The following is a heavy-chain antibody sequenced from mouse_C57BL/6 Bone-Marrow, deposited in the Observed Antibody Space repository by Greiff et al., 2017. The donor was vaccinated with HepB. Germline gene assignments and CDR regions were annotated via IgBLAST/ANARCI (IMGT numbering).Heavy chain of an antibody. CDR1: GYTFTDYN. Sequence: EVQLQESGPELVKPGASVKMSCKASGYTFTDYNMHWVKQSHGKSLEWIGYINPNNGGTSYNQKFKGKATLTVNKSSSTAYMELRSLTSEDSAVYYCAGAYDYYYAMDYWGQGTSVTVSS. J-gene: IGHJ4*01. CDR2: INPNNGGT. D-gene: IGHD2-4*01. V-gene: IGHV1-22*01. CDR3: AGAYDYYYAMDY.